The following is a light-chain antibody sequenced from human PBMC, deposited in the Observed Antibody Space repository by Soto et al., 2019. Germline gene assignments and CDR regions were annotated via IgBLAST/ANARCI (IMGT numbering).Light chain of an antibody. V-gene: IGKV1-39*01. J-gene: IGKJ1*01. CDR1: QHVDRY. CDR2: SAS. Sequence: DIQMTQSPSSLSASVGDSFTITCRTSQHVDRYLSWYQQIPGRAPKLLIYSASSLVSGVPPRFRGSASGTEFTLSISSLQREDFATYFCQQSSNIPWTFGQGTKVAIK. CDR3: QQSSNIPWT.